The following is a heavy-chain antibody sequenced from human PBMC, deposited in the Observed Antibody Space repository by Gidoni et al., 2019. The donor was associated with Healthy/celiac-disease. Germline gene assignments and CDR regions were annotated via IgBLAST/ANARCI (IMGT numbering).Heavy chain of an antibody. CDR2: IYYSGST. CDR1: GGSISSYY. CDR3: ARVSFLSGYDFYYFDY. V-gene: IGHV4-59*01. Sequence: QVQLQESGPGLVKPSETLSLTCTVSGGSISSYYWSWIRQPPGKGLEWIGYIYYSGSTNYNPSLKSRVTISVDTSKNQFSLKLSSVTAADTAVYYCARVSFLSGYDFYYFDYWGQGTLVTVSS. J-gene: IGHJ4*02. D-gene: IGHD5-12*01.